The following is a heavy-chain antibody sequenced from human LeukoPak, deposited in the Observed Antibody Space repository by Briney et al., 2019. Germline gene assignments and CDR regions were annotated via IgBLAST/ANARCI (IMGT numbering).Heavy chain of an antibody. D-gene: IGHD3-10*02. CDR1: GFPLSNYS. J-gene: IGHJ6*04. V-gene: IGHV3-48*04. Sequence: PGGSLRLSCAASGFPLSNYSMNWVRQAPGKGLEWVSYISRSSSTIYYADSVKGRFTISRDHAKNSLYLQMNSLRAEDTAVYYCAELGITMIGGVWGKGTTVTISS. CDR2: ISRSSSTI. CDR3: AELGITMIGGV.